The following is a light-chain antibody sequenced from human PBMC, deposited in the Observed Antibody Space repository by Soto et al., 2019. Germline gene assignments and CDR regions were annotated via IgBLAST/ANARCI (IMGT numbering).Light chain of an antibody. V-gene: IGKV1-6*01. CDR3: LQDNNYPWT. J-gene: IGKJ1*01. Sequence: AIKMTQSPSYLSAYVGDRVTITCRASQAIREDLGWYQQKPGKAPKLLIYGASSLHDGVPSRFSGSGSGTDFTLTISSLQPEDFATYYCLQDNNYPWTFGQGTKVEVK. CDR1: QAIRED. CDR2: GAS.